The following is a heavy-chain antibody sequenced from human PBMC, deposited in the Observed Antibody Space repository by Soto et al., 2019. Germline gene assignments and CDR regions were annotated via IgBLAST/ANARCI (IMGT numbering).Heavy chain of an antibody. CDR1: GFTFSDSF. CDR2: ISGRDGNI. CDR3: AGDQGPNYMAV. J-gene: IGHJ6*03. V-gene: IGHV3-11*01. Sequence: QVQLVEAGGDLVKPGGALRLSCAASGFTFSDSFMSWSRQTPGKGLEWLSYISGRDGNIYYADSVRSRFPISRDNAKNSVYLQMNSLRAEDTAVYYCAGDQGPNYMAVWGKGTTVTVS.